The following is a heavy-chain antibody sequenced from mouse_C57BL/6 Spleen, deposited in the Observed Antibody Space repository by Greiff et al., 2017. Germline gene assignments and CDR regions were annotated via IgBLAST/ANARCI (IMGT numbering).Heavy chain of an antibody. CDR2: IDPNSGGT. CDR3: ARGGYDGYYSYYFDY. J-gene: IGHJ2*01. D-gene: IGHD2-3*01. CDR1: GYTFTSYW. V-gene: IGHV1-72*01. Sequence: QVQLKQPGAELVKPGASVKLSCKASGYTFTSYWMHWVKQRPGRGLEWIGRIDPNSGGTKCNEKFKSKATLTVDKPSSTAYMQLSSLTSEDSAVYYCARGGYDGYYSYYFDYWGQGTTLTVSS.